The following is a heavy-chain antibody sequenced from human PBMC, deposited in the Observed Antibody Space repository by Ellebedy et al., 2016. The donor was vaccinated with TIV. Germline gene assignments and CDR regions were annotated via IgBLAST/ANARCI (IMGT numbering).Heavy chain of an antibody. J-gene: IGHJ4*02. Sequence: FSSYAMSWVRQAPGKGLEWIGEINHSGSTNYNPSLKSRVTISVDTSKNQFSLKLSSVTAADTAVYYCARLVWGSYRYLDYWGQGTLVTVSS. CDR1: FSSYA. CDR2: INHSGST. D-gene: IGHD3-16*02. V-gene: IGHV4-34*01. CDR3: ARLVWGSYRYLDY.